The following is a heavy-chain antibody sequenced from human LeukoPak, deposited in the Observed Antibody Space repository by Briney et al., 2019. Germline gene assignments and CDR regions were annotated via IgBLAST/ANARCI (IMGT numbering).Heavy chain of an antibody. Sequence: GGSLRLSCAASGFTFNNYAMNWVRQAPGKGLEWVSVIYSGGSTYYADSVKGRFTISRDSFKNTLYLQMNSLRPEDTAVYYCAKEGDYYGSGSYRDGFDIWGQGTRATVSS. V-gene: IGHV3-23*03. CDR3: AKEGDYYGSGSYRDGFDI. D-gene: IGHD3-10*01. CDR1: GFTFNNYA. CDR2: IYSGGST. J-gene: IGHJ3*02.